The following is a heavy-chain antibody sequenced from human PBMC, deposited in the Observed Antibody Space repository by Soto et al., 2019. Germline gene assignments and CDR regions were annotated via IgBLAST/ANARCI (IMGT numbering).Heavy chain of an antibody. D-gene: IGHD3-9*01. Sequence: EVQLLESGGGLVQPGGSLRLSCAASGFTFSSYAMSWVRQAPGKGLEWVSAISGSGGSTYYADSVKGRFTISRDNSKNPLYLQMNSRRAEDTAVYYCAKDKILTGSSSSSDYWGQGTLVTVSS. CDR1: GFTFSSYA. CDR2: ISGSGGST. J-gene: IGHJ4*02. V-gene: IGHV3-23*01. CDR3: AKDKILTGSSSSSDY.